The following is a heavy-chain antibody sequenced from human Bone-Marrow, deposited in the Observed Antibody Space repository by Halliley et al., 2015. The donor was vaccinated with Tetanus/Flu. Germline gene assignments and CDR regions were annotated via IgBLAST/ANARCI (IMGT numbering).Heavy chain of an antibody. CDR2: IYPSGSHT. CDR3: ARGHGSGWDYGMDV. D-gene: IGHD6-19*01. V-gene: IGHV5-51*01. Sequence: MGLIYPSGSHTRYSPSFQGQVSISADKSISTPSLQWSSLKASDTAMYYCARGHGSGWDYGMDVWGQGTTVTVS. J-gene: IGHJ6*02.